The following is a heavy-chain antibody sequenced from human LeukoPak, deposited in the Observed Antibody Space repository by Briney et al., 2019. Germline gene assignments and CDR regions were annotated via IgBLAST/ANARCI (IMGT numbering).Heavy chain of an antibody. J-gene: IGHJ6*02. D-gene: IGHD2-15*01. CDR1: GFTFSNAW. Sequence: PGGSLRLSCAASGFTFSNAWMSWVRQAPGKGLEWVGRIKSKTDGGTTDYAAPVKGRFTISRDDSKNTLYLQMNSLKTEDTAVYYCTTGLVVYYYYGMDVWGQGTTVTVSS. V-gene: IGHV3-15*01. CDR3: TTGLVVYYYYGMDV. CDR2: IKSKTDGGTT.